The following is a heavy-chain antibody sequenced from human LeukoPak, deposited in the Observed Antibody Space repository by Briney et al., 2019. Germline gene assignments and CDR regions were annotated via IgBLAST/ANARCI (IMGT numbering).Heavy chain of an antibody. V-gene: IGHV4-31*03. J-gene: IGHJ6*03. CDR2: IYYSGST. Sequence: SQTLSLTCTVSGGSISSGNYYWTWVRQHPGKGLEWIGYIYYSGSTYYNPSLKSRVAISIATSKNQFSLNVTSVTAADAAVYYCARGVRIAARPVLYYYMDVWGKGTTVTVSS. CDR3: ARGVRIAARPVLYYYMDV. D-gene: IGHD6-6*01. CDR1: GGSISSGNYY.